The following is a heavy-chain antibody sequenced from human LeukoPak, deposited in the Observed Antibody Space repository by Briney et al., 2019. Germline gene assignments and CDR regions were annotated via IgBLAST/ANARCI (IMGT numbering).Heavy chain of an antibody. CDR2: VSGSGGDT. Sequence: PGGSLRLSCAASGFTFRSYAMSWVRQAPGKGLEWVSMVSGSGGDTFYADPVKGRLTISRDNSNNTVFLQMNSLRAEDTAVYYCARDATPDTAMVIRYYFDYWGQGTLVTVSS. V-gene: IGHV3-23*01. J-gene: IGHJ4*02. CDR3: ARDATPDTAMVIRYYFDY. D-gene: IGHD5-18*01. CDR1: GFTFRSYA.